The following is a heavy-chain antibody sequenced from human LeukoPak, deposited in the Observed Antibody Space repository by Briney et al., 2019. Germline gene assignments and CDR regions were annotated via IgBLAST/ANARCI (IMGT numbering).Heavy chain of an antibody. V-gene: IGHV4-34*01. CDR1: GGSVSGYY. Sequence: SETLSLTCAVYGGSVSGYYWSWIRQPPGKGLEWIGEVNHSGSTNYNPSLKSRVTISVDTSKNQFSLKLSSVTAADTAVYYCARGSRIAARHWGQGTLVTVSS. CDR3: ARGSRIAARH. CDR2: VNHSGST. J-gene: IGHJ4*02. D-gene: IGHD6-6*01.